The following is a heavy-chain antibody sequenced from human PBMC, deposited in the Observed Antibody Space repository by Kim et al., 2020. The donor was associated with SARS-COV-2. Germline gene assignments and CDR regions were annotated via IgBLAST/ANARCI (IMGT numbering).Heavy chain of an antibody. D-gene: IGHD2-2*02. Sequence: GGSLRLSCTASGFTFGDYAMSWFRQAPGKGLEWVGFIRSKAYGGTTEYAASVKGRFTISRDDSKSIAYLQMNSLKTEDTAVYYCTRDVDIVVVPAAIRGGALGMDVWGQGTTVTVSS. CDR3: TRDVDIVVVPAAIRGGALGMDV. J-gene: IGHJ6*02. CDR2: IRSKAYGGTT. CDR1: GFTFGDYA. V-gene: IGHV3-49*03.